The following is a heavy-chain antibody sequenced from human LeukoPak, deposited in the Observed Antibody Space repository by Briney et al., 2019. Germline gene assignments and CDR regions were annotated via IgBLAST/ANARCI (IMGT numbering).Heavy chain of an antibody. J-gene: IGHJ4*02. Sequence: GSLRLSCGASGFTFSSYWMNWVRQAPGKGLEWVANIKQDGSEEYYVDSVKGRFTISRDNAKNSLYLQMNSLRAEDTAVYYCARAPEGGYVNYWGQGTLVTVSS. V-gene: IGHV3-7*03. CDR3: ARAPEGGYVNY. D-gene: IGHD1-1*01. CDR2: IKQDGSEE. CDR1: GFTFSSYW.